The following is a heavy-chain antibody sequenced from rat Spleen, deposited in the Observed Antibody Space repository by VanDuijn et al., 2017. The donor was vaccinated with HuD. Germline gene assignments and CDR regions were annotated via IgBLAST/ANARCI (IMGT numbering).Heavy chain of an antibody. J-gene: IGHJ1*01. CDR1: GFTFSSFS. CDR3: ARRHYDGAYGYFDF. CDR2: INYDGSST. D-gene: IGHD1-12*02. Sequence: EVQLVESGGGLVQPGRSLKLSCAGTGFTFSSFSMAWVRQAPKKGLEWVATINYDGSSTYFRDSVKGRFTISRDNAKTILYLQMDRLRSEDTATYYCARRHYDGAYGYFDFWGPGTMVTVSS. V-gene: IGHV5-7*01.